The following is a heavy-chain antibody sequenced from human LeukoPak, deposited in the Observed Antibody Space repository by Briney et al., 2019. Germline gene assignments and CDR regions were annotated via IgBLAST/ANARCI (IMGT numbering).Heavy chain of an antibody. CDR3: ARVGHPTPRRVLSAVTIPTAGAFDI. Sequence: SETLSLTCAVYGGSFSTYYWSWVRQPPGKGLEWVGDINHSGLTKYNTSLKSRVILSVDTSKNQFSLRLSSGTAAHTAVYYCARVGHPTPRRVLSAVTIPTAGAFDIWGQGTMVTVSS. CDR1: GGSFSTYY. CDR2: INHSGLT. D-gene: IGHD4-17*01. V-gene: IGHV4-34*01. J-gene: IGHJ3*02.